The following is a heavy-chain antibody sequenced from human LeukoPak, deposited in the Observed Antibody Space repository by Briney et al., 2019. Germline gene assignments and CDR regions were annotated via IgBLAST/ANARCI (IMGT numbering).Heavy chain of an antibody. CDR2: IYSGGST. CDR3: ASRGYYDSSGYPDAFDI. Sequence: QAGGSLRLSCAASGFTVSSNYMSWVRQAPGKGLEWVSVIYSGGSTYYADSVKGRFTISRDNSKNTLYLQMNSLRAEDTAVYYCASRGYYDSSGYPDAFDIWGQGTMVTVSS. V-gene: IGHV3-53*01. J-gene: IGHJ3*02. CDR1: GFTVSSNY. D-gene: IGHD3-22*01.